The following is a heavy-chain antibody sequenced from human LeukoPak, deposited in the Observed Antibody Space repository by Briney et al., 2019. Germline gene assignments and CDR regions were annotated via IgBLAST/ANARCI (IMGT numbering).Heavy chain of an antibody. Sequence: GGSLRLSCAASGFTFSDYYMSWIRQAPGKGLEWVSYISSSGSTIYYADSVKGRFTISRDNAKNPLYLQMNSLRAEDTAVYYCARDDYYDSSGYYPDYFDYWGQGTLVTVSS. D-gene: IGHD3-22*01. CDR3: ARDDYYDSSGYYPDYFDY. V-gene: IGHV3-11*01. CDR1: GFTFSDYY. J-gene: IGHJ4*02. CDR2: ISSSGSTI.